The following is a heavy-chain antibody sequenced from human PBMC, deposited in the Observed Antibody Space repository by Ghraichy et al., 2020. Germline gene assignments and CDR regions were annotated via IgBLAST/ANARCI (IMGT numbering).Heavy chain of an antibody. Sequence: SETLSLTCTVSGGSISSSSYYWGWIRQPPGKGLEWIGSIYYSGSTYYNPSLKSRVTISVDTSKNQFSLKLSSVTAADTAVYYCARRVRFLEWLYYYYGMDVWGQGTTVTVSS. D-gene: IGHD3-3*01. V-gene: IGHV4-39*01. CDR1: GGSISSSSYY. J-gene: IGHJ6*02. CDR2: IYYSGST. CDR3: ARRVRFLEWLYYYYGMDV.